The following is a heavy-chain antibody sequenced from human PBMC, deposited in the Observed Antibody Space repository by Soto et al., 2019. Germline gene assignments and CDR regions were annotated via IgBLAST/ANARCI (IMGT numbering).Heavy chain of an antibody. Sequence: PGGSXRLSCAASGFTFNSYGMHWVRQAPGKGLEWVAVISYDGSDKYYADSVKGRFTISRDNSKNTLYLQMNSLRAEDTAVYYCSKDLDGLQGLVDSSFCFDYWGQGTLVTVSS. CDR3: SKDLDGLQGLVDSSFCFDY. V-gene: IGHV3-30*18. CDR2: ISYDGSDK. J-gene: IGHJ4*02. D-gene: IGHD3-16*02. CDR1: GFTFNSYG.